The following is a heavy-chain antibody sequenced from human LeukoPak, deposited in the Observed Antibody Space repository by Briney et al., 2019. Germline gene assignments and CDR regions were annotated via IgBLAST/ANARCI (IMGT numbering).Heavy chain of an antibody. V-gene: IGHV3-30*18. J-gene: IGHJ4*02. Sequence: PGGSLRLSCAAAGFTFSSYGMHWVRQAPGKGLEWVAVISYDGTNKYYADSVKGRSTISRDNSKNTLYLQMNSLRAEDTAVYYCAKADSYGSGSYYLLDYWGQGTLVTVSS. D-gene: IGHD3-10*01. CDR2: ISYDGTNK. CDR1: GFTFSSYG. CDR3: AKADSYGSGSYYLLDY.